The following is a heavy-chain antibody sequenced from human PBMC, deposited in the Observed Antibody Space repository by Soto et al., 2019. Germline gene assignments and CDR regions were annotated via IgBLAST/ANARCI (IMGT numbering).Heavy chain of an antibody. CDR3: AASIVVPAAILDY. D-gene: IGHD2-2*01. Sequence: VHLVESGGGLAQPGESLKVSCAASGFTFSTYSMTWVRQAPGKGLEWISYISSSSSVIYYADSVKGRFTVSRDNAKNSLYLQMNSLRDEDTAVYYCAASIVVPAAILDYWGQGTLVTVSS. CDR2: ISSSSSVI. J-gene: IGHJ4*02. V-gene: IGHV3-48*02. CDR1: GFTFSTYS.